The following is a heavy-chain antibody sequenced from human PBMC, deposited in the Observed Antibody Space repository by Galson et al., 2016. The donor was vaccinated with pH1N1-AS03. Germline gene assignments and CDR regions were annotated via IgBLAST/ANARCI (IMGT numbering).Heavy chain of an antibody. J-gene: IGHJ4*02. D-gene: IGHD5-12*01. CDR3: TNTSGYDFDF. CDR2: VHWDGVD. Sequence: PALVKPTQTLTLTCSFSGFSLGTTSVGLAWIRQPPGEALEWLALVHWDGVDRLGPSLRGRLAITKDPSKNQVVLTMTNMGPADTGTYFCTNTSGYDFDFWGQGAPVTVS. CDR1: GFSLGTTSVG. V-gene: IGHV2-5*05.